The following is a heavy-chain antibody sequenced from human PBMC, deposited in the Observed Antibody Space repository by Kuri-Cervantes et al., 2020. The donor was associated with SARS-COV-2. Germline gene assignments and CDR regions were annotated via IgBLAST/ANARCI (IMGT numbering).Heavy chain of an antibody. D-gene: IGHD6-19*01. CDR2: ISGSGGST. CDR3: AKDSVVGSGWFFDH. J-gene: IGHJ4*02. CDR1: GFTFSSYA. V-gene: IGHV3-23*01. Sequence: GGSLRLSCAASGFTFSSYAMSWVRQAPGKGLEWVSAISGSGGSTYYADSVRGRFTISRDNSKNTLYLQMNSLRAEDTAVYYCAKDSVVGSGWFFDHWGQGTLVTVSS.